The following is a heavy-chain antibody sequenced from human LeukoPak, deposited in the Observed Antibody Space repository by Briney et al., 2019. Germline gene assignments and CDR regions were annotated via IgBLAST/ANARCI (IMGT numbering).Heavy chain of an antibody. CDR1: GGSVSSSY. CDR3: ARESKTYDGAGYYHDS. V-gene: IGHV4-4*07. Sequence: SETLSLTCTVSGGSVSSSYWSWIRQPAGKGLEWVGRIFTTGSTDYNPSLESRVSISVDTSKNLFSLHLISVTAADTAVYYCARESKTYDGAGYYHDSWGQGTLVTVSS. CDR2: IFTTGST. J-gene: IGHJ4*02. D-gene: IGHD3-22*01.